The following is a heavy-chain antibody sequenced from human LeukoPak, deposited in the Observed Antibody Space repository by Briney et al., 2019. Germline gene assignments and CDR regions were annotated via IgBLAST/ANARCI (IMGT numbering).Heavy chain of an antibody. V-gene: IGHV1-2*02. CDR3: ARGFHYYGSGSYSPPSDY. Sequence: ASVKVSCKASGYTFTGYYIHWVRQAPGQGLEWMGWINPNSGGTNYAQKFQGRVTMTRDTSISTAYMELSRLRSDDTAVYYCARGFHYYGSGSYSPPSDYWGQGTLVTVSS. D-gene: IGHD3-10*01. J-gene: IGHJ4*02. CDR2: INPNSGGT. CDR1: GYTFTGYY.